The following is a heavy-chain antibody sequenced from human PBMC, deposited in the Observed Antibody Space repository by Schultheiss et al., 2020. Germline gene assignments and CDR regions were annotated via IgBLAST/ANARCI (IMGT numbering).Heavy chain of an antibody. V-gene: IGHV4-59*12. J-gene: IGHJ4*02. CDR3: ARGAGTVTTVGADFDY. CDR1: GDSISSYY. Sequence: SETLSLTCTVSGDSISSYYWSWIRQPPGKGLEWIGYIYYSGSTNYNPSLKSRVTISVDTSKNQFSLKLSSVTAADTAVYYCARGAGTVTTVGADFDYWGQGTLVTVSS. D-gene: IGHD4-17*01. CDR2: IYYSGST.